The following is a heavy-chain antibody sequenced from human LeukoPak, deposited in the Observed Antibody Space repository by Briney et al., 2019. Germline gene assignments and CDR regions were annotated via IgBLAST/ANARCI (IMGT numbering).Heavy chain of an antibody. CDR3: AKRVSGTGGYYYYFDY. CDR2: INHSGGNT. CDR1: GFTFSNFA. J-gene: IGHJ4*02. Sequence: GGSLRLSCAASGFTFSNFAMSWVRQAPGKGLEWVSTINHSGGNTHYADSVKGRFTISRDNSKNTLYLHMNSLRAEDTAVYYCAKRVSGTGGYYYYFDYWGQGTLVSVSS. D-gene: IGHD2-8*02. V-gene: IGHV3-23*01.